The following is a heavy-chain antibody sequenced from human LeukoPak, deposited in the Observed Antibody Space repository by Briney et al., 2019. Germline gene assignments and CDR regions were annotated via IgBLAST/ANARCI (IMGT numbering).Heavy chain of an antibody. D-gene: IGHD1-26*01. V-gene: IGHV4-59*12. Sequence: PSETLSLTCTVSGLSISSFYWSWIRQPPGKGLEWIGYINYSGSTNYNPSLKSRVTISVDKSKNQFSLKLSSVTAADTAVYYCAKGRGSYGAFDIWGQGTMVTVSS. J-gene: IGHJ3*02. CDR1: GLSISSFY. CDR2: INYSGST. CDR3: AKGRGSYGAFDI.